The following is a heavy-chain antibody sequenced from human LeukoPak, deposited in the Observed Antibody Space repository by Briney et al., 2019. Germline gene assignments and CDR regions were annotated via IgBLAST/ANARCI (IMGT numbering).Heavy chain of an antibody. CDR2: IYYSGGT. CDR1: GGSISSGGYY. D-gene: IGHD2-21*02. V-gene: IGHV4-31*03. J-gene: IGHJ3*02. CDR3: ARDCGGDCYSGDAFDI. Sequence: PSETLSLTCTVSGGSISSGGYYWSWIRQHPGKGLEGIGYIYYSGGTYYNPSLKSRFTISVDTTKNQFSLKLSSVTAADTAVYYCARDCGGDCYSGDAFDIWGQGTMDTVSS.